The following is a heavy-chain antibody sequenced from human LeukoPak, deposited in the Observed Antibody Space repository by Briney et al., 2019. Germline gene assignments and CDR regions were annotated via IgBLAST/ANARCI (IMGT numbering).Heavy chain of an antibody. V-gene: IGHV4-59*08. J-gene: IGHJ4*02. Sequence: PSETLSLTCTVSGGSISDYYWSWIRQPPGKGLEWVGYIHSSGSANYKPFLKSRVNISVDTSKNQCSLKVSSVTAADTAKYHCARNSYYYQTHDNWGQGTLVTVSS. D-gene: IGHD3-10*01. CDR1: GGSISDYY. CDR3: ARNSYYYQTHDN. CDR2: IHSSGSA.